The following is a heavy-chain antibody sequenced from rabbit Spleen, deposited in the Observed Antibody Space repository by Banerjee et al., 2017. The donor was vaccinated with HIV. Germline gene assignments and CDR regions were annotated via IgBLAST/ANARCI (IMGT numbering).Heavy chain of an antibody. CDR1: GFDFSGYG. D-gene: IGHD8-1*01. V-gene: IGHV1S45*01. J-gene: IGHJ4*01. Sequence: QEQLVETGGGLVQPGGSLKLSCKASGFDFSGYGMNWVRQASGKGLEWIGCIYTGSSGSPYSARWAKGRFTISITSSTSVSLQMTCLTVADTAIYFCARDAGSGDYIDVYFDLWGPCPWSPS. CDR3: ARDAGSGDYIDVYFDL. CDR2: IYTGSSGSP.